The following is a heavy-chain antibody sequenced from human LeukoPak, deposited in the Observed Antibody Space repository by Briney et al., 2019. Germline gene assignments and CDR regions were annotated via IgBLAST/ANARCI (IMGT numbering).Heavy chain of an antibody. CDR1: GGSISNYY. Sequence: SETLSLTCTVSGGSISNYYWSWIRQPPGKGLEWIGYIYYSGSTYYNPSLKSRVTISVDTSKNQFSLKLSSVTAADTAVYYCARREQWLVLARWGQGTLVTVSS. CDR3: ARREQWLVLAR. D-gene: IGHD6-19*01. CDR2: IYYSGST. V-gene: IGHV4-59*04. J-gene: IGHJ4*02.